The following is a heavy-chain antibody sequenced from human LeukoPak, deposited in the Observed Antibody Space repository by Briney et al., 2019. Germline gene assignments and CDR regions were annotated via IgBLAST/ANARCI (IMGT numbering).Heavy chain of an antibody. CDR2: IYSSGTT. CDR1: GDSIESYY. J-gene: IGHJ2*01. V-gene: IGHV4-59*08. CDR3: ARHVGAAGLFRYWYFDL. D-gene: IGHD6-13*01. Sequence: SETLSPTCTVSGDSIESYYWSWIRQPPGKGLEWVGFIYSSGTTSYNPSLQSRVTISLDTSKNQFFLRVRTVTAADTAVYYCARHVGAAGLFRYWYFDLWGRGTLVTVSS.